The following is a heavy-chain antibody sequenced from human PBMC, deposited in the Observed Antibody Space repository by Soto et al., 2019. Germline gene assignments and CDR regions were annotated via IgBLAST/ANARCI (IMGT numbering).Heavy chain of an antibody. Sequence: QLLESGGDLVQPGGSLRLSCAASGFIFSDYAMNWVRQAPGKGLEWVASISGTGGTTYSADSVKGRFTVSRDNFKNTVSLQMNSLRAEDTAVYFCAKGVSVVPVTRWFDPWGQGTLVSVSS. V-gene: IGHV3-23*01. CDR3: AKGVSVVPVTRWFDP. D-gene: IGHD2-2*01. CDR1: GFIFSDYA. CDR2: ISGTGGTT. J-gene: IGHJ5*02.